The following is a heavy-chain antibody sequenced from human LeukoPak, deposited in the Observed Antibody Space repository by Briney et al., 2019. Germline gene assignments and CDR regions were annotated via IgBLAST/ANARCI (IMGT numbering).Heavy chain of an antibody. V-gene: IGHV3-30*02. J-gene: IGHJ4*02. CDR3: AKDKYSPVRSMSEAAYYFDF. D-gene: IGHD6-13*01. CDR1: GFTFSNYG. CDR2: IQYDGSNK. Sequence: GGFLRLSCAASGFTFSNYGMHWVRQAPGKGLEWVAFIQYDGSNKYYADSVKGRFTISRDNSKNTLYLQMNSLRAEDTAVYHCAKDKYSPVRSMSEAAYYFDFWGPGTLVTVSS.